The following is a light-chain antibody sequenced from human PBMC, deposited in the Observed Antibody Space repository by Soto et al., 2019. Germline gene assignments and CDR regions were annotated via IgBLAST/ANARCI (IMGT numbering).Light chain of an antibody. CDR1: SSDVGDRNY. V-gene: IGLV2-14*01. Sequence: QSVLTQPASVSGSPGQSITISCTGTSSDVGDRNYVSWYQQHPGKAPKLMIYEVNNRPSGVSNRFSGSKSGNTASLTISGLQAEDEADYYCSSYTNIGTWVFGGGTKLTVL. J-gene: IGLJ3*02. CDR2: EVN. CDR3: SSYTNIGTWV.